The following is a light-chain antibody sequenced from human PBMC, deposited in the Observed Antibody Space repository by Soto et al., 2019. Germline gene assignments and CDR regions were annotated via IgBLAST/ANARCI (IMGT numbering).Light chain of an antibody. Sequence: QTVVTQEPSLTVSPGGTVTLTCGSSTGAVTSNHHPYWFQQKAGQAPRTLIYDTSNKHSWTPDRFSGSLLGDKAALTLSGAQPEDEAQYYCLLYYNAARVFGGGTKLTVL. CDR1: TGAVTSNHH. J-gene: IGLJ2*01. CDR3: LLYYNAARV. V-gene: IGLV7-46*01. CDR2: DTS.